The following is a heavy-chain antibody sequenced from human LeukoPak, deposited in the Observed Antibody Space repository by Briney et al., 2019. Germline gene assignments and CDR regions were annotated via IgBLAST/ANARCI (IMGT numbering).Heavy chain of an antibody. CDR3: ARARCSGGSCLSPDFDY. D-gene: IGHD2-15*01. CDR2: IDPSVGST. J-gene: IGHJ4*02. Sequence: GASVTVSFKASGYSFTNYYIHWVRQAPGQGVEGMGIIDPSVGSTSHAQKFQGRVSMPRDTSTGTVYMELSSLTSEDTAVYYCARARCSGGSCLSPDFDYWGQGTLVTVSS. CDR1: GYSFTNYY. V-gene: IGHV1-46*01.